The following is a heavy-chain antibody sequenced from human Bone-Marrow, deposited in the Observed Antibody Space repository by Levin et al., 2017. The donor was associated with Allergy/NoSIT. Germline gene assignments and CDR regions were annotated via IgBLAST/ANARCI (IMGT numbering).Heavy chain of an antibody. CDR1: GFTFSNYP. D-gene: IGHD4-17*01. J-gene: IGHJ4*02. CDR2: ITGSGGST. CDR3: AKRGYGDSKAFDY. V-gene: IGHV3-23*01. Sequence: LSLTCAASGFTFSNYPMHWVRQAPGKGLEWVSAITGSGGSTYYADSVKGRFTISRDNSKNTLYLQMNSLRAEDTALYYCAKRGYGDSKAFDYWGQGTLVTVSS.